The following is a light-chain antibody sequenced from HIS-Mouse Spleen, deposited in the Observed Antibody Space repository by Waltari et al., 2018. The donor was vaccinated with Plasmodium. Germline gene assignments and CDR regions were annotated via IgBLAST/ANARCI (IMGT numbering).Light chain of an antibody. CDR2: DVS. CDR1: SSDVGGYNY. CDR3: SSYTSSSTLNYV. Sequence: QSALTQPASVSGSPGQSLTISCTGTSSDVGGYNYVSCSQQHPGKAPKLMIYDVSNRPSGVSNRFSGSKSGNTASLTISGLQAEDEADYYCSSYTSSSTLNYVFGTGTKVTVL. J-gene: IGLJ1*01. V-gene: IGLV2-14*03.